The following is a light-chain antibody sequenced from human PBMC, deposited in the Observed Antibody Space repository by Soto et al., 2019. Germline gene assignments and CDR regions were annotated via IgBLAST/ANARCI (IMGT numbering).Light chain of an antibody. CDR3: QQYGRSTWT. CDR1: QSVSSSY. CDR2: GAS. Sequence: EIVLTQSPATLSSSPGETATLSCRASQSVSSSYLAWYQQKPGQAPRLLIYGASSRATGIPDRFSGSGSGTDFTLTISRLEPEDFAVYYCQQYGRSTWTFGQGTKVDIK. J-gene: IGKJ1*01. V-gene: IGKV3-20*01.